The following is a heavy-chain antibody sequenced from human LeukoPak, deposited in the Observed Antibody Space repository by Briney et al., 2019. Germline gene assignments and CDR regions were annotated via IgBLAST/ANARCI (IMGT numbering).Heavy chain of an antibody. CDR1: GFTFSSYA. D-gene: IGHD6-13*01. V-gene: IGHV3-23*01. Sequence: GGSLRLSCAASGFTFSSYAMSWVRQAPGKGLEWVSGISGSGGSTYYADSVKGRFTISRDNSKNSLYLQMNSLRAEDTAVYYCARETPYSSSWTVFDYWGQGTLVTVSS. CDR2: ISGSGGST. CDR3: ARETPYSSSWTVFDY. J-gene: IGHJ4*02.